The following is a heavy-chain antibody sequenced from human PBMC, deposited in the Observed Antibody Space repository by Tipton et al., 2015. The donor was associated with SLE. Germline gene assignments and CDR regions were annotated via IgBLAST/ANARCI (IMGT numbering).Heavy chain of an antibody. Sequence: LVLTCTVSGGSITSSSYFWGWIRQSPGKGLEWIGNINTGGGTYRNPSLMSRVTISVDTSKTQFSLIVTSVTAADTAVYYCVRGPWAYYYYMDVWGKGTKVTVSS. CDR1: GGSITSSSYF. V-gene: IGHV4-39*07. CDR3: VRGPWAYYYYMDV. CDR2: INTGGGT. J-gene: IGHJ6*03. D-gene: IGHD7-27*01.